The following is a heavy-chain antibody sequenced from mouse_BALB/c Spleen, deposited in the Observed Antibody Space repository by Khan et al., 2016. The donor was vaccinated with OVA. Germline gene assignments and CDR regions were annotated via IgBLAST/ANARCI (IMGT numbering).Heavy chain of an antibody. D-gene: IGHD1-1*01. V-gene: IGHV3-2*02. CDR1: GYSITSDYA. Sequence: EVQLQESGPGLVKPSQSLSLTGTVTGYSITSDYAWNWIRQFPGNKLEWMGFISYSGNTNYNPSLKSRISITRDTSKNQFFLQLNSVTTEDTATYYCARVYGGDFDYWGQGTTLTVSS. CDR3: ARVYGGDFDY. CDR2: ISYSGNT. J-gene: IGHJ2*01.